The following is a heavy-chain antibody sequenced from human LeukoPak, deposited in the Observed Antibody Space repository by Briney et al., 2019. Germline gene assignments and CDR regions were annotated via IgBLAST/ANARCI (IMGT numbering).Heavy chain of an antibody. V-gene: IGHV3-48*03. CDR1: GFTFCSYE. Sequence: GGSLRLSCAASGFTFCSYEMIWVRQAPGKGLEWVSYISSSGSTIYYADSVKGRFTISRDNAKNSLYLQMNSLRAEDTAVYYCARVAYSSSWYIDYWGQGTLATVSS. CDR3: ARVAYSSSWYIDY. J-gene: IGHJ4*02. D-gene: IGHD6-13*01. CDR2: ISSSGSTI.